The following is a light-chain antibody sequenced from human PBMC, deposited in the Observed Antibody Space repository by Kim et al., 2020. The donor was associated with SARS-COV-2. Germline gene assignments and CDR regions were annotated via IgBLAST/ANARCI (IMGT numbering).Light chain of an antibody. Sequence: DIQMTQSPSSLSASVGDRVTITCRASQSISTWLAWYQLKPGRAPKLLIYRASILESGVPSRFSGRGSGTEFTLTISSLQSDDVASYYCQQYNRYAWTFGQGTKVDIK. CDR3: QQYNRYAWT. J-gene: IGKJ1*01. CDR2: RAS. CDR1: QSISTW. V-gene: IGKV1-5*03.